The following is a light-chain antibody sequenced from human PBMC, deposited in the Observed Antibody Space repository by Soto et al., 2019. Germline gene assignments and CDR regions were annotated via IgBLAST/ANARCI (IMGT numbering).Light chain of an antibody. CDR2: GNS. J-gene: IGLJ2*01. CDR1: SSNIGAGYD. CDR3: QSYDSSRIVV. Sequence: QSVLTQPPSVSWAPGQRVTISFTGSSSNIGAGYDVHWYQQLPGTAPKLLIYGNSNRPSWVPARFSGSKSGTSASLVIAGLQAEDEADYYCQSYDSSRIVVFGVGTKRTVL. V-gene: IGLV1-40*01.